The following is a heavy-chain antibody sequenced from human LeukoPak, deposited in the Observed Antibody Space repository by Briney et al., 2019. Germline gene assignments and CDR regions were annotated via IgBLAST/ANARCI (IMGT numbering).Heavy chain of an antibody. CDR3: ARDRSDYYYDV. J-gene: IGHJ4*02. CDR1: GGSISSGDYY. V-gene: IGHV4-30-4*01. D-gene: IGHD3-22*01. Sequence: SETLSLTCTVSGGSISSGDYYWSWIRQPPGKGLEWIGYIYYSGSTYYNPSLKSRVTISVDTSKNQFSLKVTSVTAADTAVYYCARDRSDYYYDVWGQGTLVTVSS. CDR2: IYYSGST.